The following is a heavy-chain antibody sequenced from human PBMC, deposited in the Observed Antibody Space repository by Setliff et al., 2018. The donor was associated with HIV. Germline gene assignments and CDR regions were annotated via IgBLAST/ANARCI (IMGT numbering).Heavy chain of an antibody. CDR1: GYTFTSYY. D-gene: IGHD3-9*01. J-gene: IGHJ4*02. Sequence: ASVKVSCKASGYTFTSYYMHWVRQAPGQGLEWMGIINPSGGSTSYAQKFQGRVTMTRDTSISTAYMELSRLRSDDTAVYYCARGSLLGYFDWLFPDWGQGTLVTVSS. CDR2: INPSGGST. CDR3: ARGSLLGYFDWLFPD. V-gene: IGHV1-46*01.